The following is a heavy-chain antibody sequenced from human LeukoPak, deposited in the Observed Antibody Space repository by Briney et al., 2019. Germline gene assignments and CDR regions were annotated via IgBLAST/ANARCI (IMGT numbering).Heavy chain of an antibody. D-gene: IGHD1-1*01. Sequence: ASLKVSCKASGYTFTGYYMHWVRPAPGQALEWMGWINPNRGGTNNPQKFQGRVTMTRDTSIRTAYMELSRLRSDDTAVYYCARALDLDYWGQGTLVTVSS. CDR3: ARALDLDY. CDR1: GYTFTGYY. V-gene: IGHV1-2*02. CDR2: INPNRGGT. J-gene: IGHJ4*02.